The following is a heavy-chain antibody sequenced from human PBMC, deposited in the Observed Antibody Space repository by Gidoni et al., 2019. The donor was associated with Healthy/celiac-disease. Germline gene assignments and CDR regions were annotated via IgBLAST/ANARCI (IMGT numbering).Heavy chain of an antibody. D-gene: IGHD3-22*01. CDR2: ISYDGSNK. Sequence: QVQLVESGGGVVQPGRSLRLSCAASGFTFSSYAMHWVRQAPGKGLEWVAVISYDGSNKYYADSVKGRFTISRDNSKNTLYLQMNSLRAEDTAVYYCARDRAFVTMIVVVITSNAFDIWGQGTMVTVSS. CDR1: GFTFSSYA. J-gene: IGHJ3*02. CDR3: ARDRAFVTMIVVVITSNAFDI. V-gene: IGHV3-30-3*01.